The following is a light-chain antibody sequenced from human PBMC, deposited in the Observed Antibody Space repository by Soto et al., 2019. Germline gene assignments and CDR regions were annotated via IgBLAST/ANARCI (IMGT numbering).Light chain of an antibody. Sequence: QSVLTQPRSLSMSPGQWVTISFTGTSSDVDGYDFVSWYQHHPGKAPKLMIYDVTNRPSGVPDRFSGSKSGNTASLTISGLQAEDEADYYCCSSLGTYTWAFGGGTKVTVL. CDR3: CSSLGTYTWA. J-gene: IGLJ3*02. V-gene: IGLV2-11*01. CDR1: SSDVDGYDF. CDR2: DVT.